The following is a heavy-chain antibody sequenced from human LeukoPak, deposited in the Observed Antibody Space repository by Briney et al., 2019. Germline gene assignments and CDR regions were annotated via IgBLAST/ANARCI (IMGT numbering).Heavy chain of an antibody. CDR3: ARSQYSASWYI. D-gene: IGHD6-13*01. J-gene: IGHJ4*02. CDR2: IYYSGST. CDR1: GVSISNSPYY. Sequence: HPSETLSLTCTVSGVSISNSPYYWGWIRQPPGKGLEWIGSIYYSGSTYYNPSLKSRLTISVDTSKNQFSLKLSSVTAADTALYYCARSQYSASWYIWGQGTLVTVSS. V-gene: IGHV4-39*01.